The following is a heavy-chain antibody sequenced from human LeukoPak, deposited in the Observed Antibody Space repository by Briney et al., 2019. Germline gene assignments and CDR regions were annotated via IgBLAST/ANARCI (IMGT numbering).Heavy chain of an antibody. CDR2: IVVGSGNT. J-gene: IGHJ4*02. CDR1: GFTFTSSA. V-gene: IGHV1-58*01. Sequence: GTSVNVSCKASGFTFTSSAVQWVRQARGQRLEWIGWIVVGSGNTNYAQKFQERVTVTRDMSTSTAYMELSSLRSEDTAVYYCAADGYYDTGVVSGYWGQGTLVTVSS. D-gene: IGHD3-22*01. CDR3: AADGYYDTGVVSGY.